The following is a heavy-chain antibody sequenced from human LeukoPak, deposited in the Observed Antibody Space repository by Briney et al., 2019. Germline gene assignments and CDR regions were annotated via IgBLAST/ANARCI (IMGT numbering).Heavy chain of an antibody. D-gene: IGHD2-2*01. Sequence: GGSLRLSCAASGFTFSSYWMSWVRQAPGKGLEWVANIKQDGSEKYYEDSVKGRFTISRDNAKNSLYLQMNSLRAEDTAVYYCARPEIYCGSTSCNHYYYGMDVWGQGTTVTVSS. CDR1: GFTFSSYW. CDR3: ARPEIYCGSTSCNHYYYGMDV. V-gene: IGHV3-7*01. CDR2: IKQDGSEK. J-gene: IGHJ6*02.